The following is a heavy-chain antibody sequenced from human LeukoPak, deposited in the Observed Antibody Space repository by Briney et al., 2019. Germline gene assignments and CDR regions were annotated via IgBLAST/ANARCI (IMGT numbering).Heavy chain of an antibody. D-gene: IGHD4-11*01. CDR3: ARMTTRGQGYYYYMDV. J-gene: IGHJ6*03. CDR1: GFSLSTSGMC. V-gene: IGHV2-70*11. CDR2: IDWDDDK. Sequence: SGPALVKPTQTLTLTCTFSGFSLSTSGMCVSWIRQPPGKALEWVSRIDWDDDKYYSTSLKTRLTISKDTSKNQVVLTMTNMDPVDTATYYCARMTTRGQGYYYYMDVWGKGTTVTVSS.